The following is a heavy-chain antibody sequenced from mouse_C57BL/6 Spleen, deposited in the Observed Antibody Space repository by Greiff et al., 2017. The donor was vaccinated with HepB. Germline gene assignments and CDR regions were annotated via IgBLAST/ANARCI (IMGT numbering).Heavy chain of an antibody. D-gene: IGHD1-1*01. Sequence: QVHVKQSGPELVKPGASVKLSCKASGYTFTSYDINWVKQRPGQGLEWIGWIYPRDGSTKYNEKFKGKATLTVDTSSSTAYMELHSLTSEDSAVYFCARCPLYYYGSSFDYWGQGTTLTVSS. CDR3: ARCPLYYYGSSFDY. CDR2: IYPRDGST. V-gene: IGHV1-85*01. J-gene: IGHJ2*01. CDR1: GYTFTSYD.